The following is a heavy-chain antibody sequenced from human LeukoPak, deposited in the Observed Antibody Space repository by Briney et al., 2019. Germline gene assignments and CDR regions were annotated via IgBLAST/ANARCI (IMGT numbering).Heavy chain of an antibody. D-gene: IGHD6-13*01. CDR3: ARGFANSWYYFDY. CDR1: GDSINNYY. J-gene: IGHJ4*02. CDR2: IYSSWST. Sequence: SGTLSLTCTVSGDSINNYYWSWIRQTPGKGLEWVGYIYSSWSTNYNPSLKSRVTISVDTSKNQFSLKLTSMTTADTAVYYCARGFANSWYYFDYWGQGTLVTVSS. V-gene: IGHV4-59*01.